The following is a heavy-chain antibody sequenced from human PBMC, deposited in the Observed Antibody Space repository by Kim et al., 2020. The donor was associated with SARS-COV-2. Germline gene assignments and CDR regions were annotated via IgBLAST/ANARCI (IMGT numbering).Heavy chain of an antibody. Sequence: ADSVKGRFTISRDNSKNTLYLQMNSLRAEDTAVYYCAKGGGLDGFNWFDPWGQGTLVTVSS. V-gene: IGHV3-30*02. J-gene: IGHJ5*02. D-gene: IGHD3-16*01. CDR3: AKGGGLDGFNWFDP.